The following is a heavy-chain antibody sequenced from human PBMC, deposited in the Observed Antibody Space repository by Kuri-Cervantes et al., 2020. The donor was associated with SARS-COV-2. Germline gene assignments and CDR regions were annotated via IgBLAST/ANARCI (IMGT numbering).Heavy chain of an antibody. Sequence: SVKVSCKASGGTFSSYAISWVRQAPGQGLEWMGRIIPILGIANYAQKFQGRVTITADKSTSTAYMELSSLRSEDTAVYYCAREGQTYYYGSGSYRIFDYWGQGTLVTVSS. J-gene: IGHJ4*02. CDR2: IIPILGIA. V-gene: IGHV1-69*04. CDR1: GGTFSSYA. D-gene: IGHD3-10*01. CDR3: AREGQTYYYGSGSYRIFDY.